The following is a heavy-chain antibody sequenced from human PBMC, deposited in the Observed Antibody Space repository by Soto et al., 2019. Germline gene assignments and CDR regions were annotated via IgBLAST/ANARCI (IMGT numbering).Heavy chain of an antibody. V-gene: IGHV3-9*01. CDR3: AKTRDLGKCGDNCPGHSGSDP. Sequence: PWGSLRLSCAASGFIFDDYAMHWVRQSPGKGLEWVSGISWNSGHIDYAAPVRGRFTISRDNAKNSVYLQTNSLTSEDTALYYCAKTRDLGKCGDNCPGHSGSDPWGPGTLVTVS. D-gene: IGHD2-21*02. CDR2: ISWNSGHI. J-gene: IGHJ5*02. CDR1: GFIFDDYA.